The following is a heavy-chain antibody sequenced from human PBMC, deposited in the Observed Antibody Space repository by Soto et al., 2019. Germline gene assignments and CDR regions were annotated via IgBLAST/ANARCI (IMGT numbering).Heavy chain of an antibody. CDR1: GVTFSSYA. D-gene: IGHD6-6*01. J-gene: IGHJ5*02. CDR3: ARARIAARYGSNNWFDP. CDR2: IIPIFGTA. V-gene: IGHV1-69*13. Sequence: SVKVSCKASGVTFSSYAISWVRQAPGQGLEWMGGIIPIFGTANYAQKFQGRVTITADESTSTAYMELSSLRSEDTAVYYCARARIAARYGSNNWFDPWGQGTLVTVSS.